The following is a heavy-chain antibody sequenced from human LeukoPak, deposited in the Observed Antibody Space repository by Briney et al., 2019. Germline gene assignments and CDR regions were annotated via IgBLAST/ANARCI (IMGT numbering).Heavy chain of an antibody. D-gene: IGHD6-13*01. CDR1: GFTFSCYA. CDR2: IAYDGRNK. V-gene: IGHV3-30*04. J-gene: IGHJ4*01. Sequence: GGSLRLSCAASGFTFSCYAISWVRQAPGEGLEWVGRIAYDGRNKNYADSVKGRFTISRDNSKNTVYLQMNSLRPEDTSVYFCARGIAGGFDYWGHGTLVTVSS. CDR3: ARGIAGGFDY.